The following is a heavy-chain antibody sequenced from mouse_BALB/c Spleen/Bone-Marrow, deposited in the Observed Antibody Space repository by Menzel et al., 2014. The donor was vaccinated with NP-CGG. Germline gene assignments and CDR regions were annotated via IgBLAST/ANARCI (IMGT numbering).Heavy chain of an antibody. CDR2: INPSNGRT. CDR1: GYTFTSYW. CDR3: ARRTTTVVATDY. V-gene: IGHV1S81*02. D-gene: IGHD1-1*01. J-gene: IGHJ2*01. Sequence: VQLQQSGAKLVKPGASVKLSCKASGYTFTSYWMHWVKQRPGQGLEWIGEINPSNGRTNYNEKFKSKATLTVDKSSSTAYMQLSSLTSEDSAVYYCARRTTTVVATDYWGQGTTLTVSS.